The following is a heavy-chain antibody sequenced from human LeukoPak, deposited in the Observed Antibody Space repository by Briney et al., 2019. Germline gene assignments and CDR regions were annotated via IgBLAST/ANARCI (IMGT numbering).Heavy chain of an antibody. J-gene: IGHJ5*02. CDR2: IIPIFGTA. CDR1: GGTFSSYA. Sequence: GASVKVSCKASGGTFSSYAISWVRQAPGQGLEWMVGIIPIFGTANYAQKFQGRVTITTDESTSTAYMELSSLRSEDTAVYYCARFRGVITSNNWFDPWGQGTLVTVSS. D-gene: IGHD1-14*01. CDR3: ARFRGVITSNNWFDP. V-gene: IGHV1-69*05.